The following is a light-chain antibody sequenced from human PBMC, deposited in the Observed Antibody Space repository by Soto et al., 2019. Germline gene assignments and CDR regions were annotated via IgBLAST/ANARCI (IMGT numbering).Light chain of an antibody. CDR3: QQYNNWPLA. J-gene: IGKJ1*01. CDR2: GAS. V-gene: IGKV3-15*01. CDR1: QSVSSN. Sequence: EIVMTQSPATLSVSPGERATLSCRASQSVSSNLAWYQHKPGQAPRLLIYGASTRATGIPARFSGSESVTEITLTISSLPSEDFAVYYCQQYNNWPLAFGQGIKVEIK.